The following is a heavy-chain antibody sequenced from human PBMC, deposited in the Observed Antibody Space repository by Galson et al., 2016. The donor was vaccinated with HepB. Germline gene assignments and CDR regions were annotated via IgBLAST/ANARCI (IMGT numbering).Heavy chain of an antibody. V-gene: IGHV3-21*06. D-gene: IGHD3-10*01. J-gene: IGHJ3*02. Sequence: SLRLSCAASGFTLSTYNMNWVRQAPGKGLEWVSSISSSSTYMSYADSVKGRFTISRDNSKNTVYLQMNSLGIEDTAVYYCAREGDLTASDIWGQGTMVVVSS. CDR3: AREGDLTASDI. CDR2: ISSSSTYM. CDR1: GFTLSTYN.